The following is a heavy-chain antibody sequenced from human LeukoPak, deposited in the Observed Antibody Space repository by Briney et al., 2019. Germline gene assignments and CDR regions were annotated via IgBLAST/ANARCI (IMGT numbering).Heavy chain of an antibody. V-gene: IGHV4-39*07. D-gene: IGHD1-1*01. J-gene: IGHJ3*02. Sequence: SETLSLTCSVSGGSISSYYWGWIRQPPGKGLEWIGSIYYSGSTYYNPSLKSRVTISVDTSKNQFSLKLSSVTAADTAVYYCARDRGGETGTTSKGIWGQGTMVTVSS. CDR1: GGSISSYY. CDR2: IYYSGST. CDR3: ARDRGGETGTTSKGI.